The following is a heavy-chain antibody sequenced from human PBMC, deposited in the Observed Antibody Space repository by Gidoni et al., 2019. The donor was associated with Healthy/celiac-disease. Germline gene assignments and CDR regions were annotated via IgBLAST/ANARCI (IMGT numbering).Heavy chain of an antibody. CDR1: GDTCTSYG. Sequence: QVQLVQSGAEVKKPGASVKVSCKASGDTCTSYGISWVRHAPGQGLDWMGWISAYNCNTNYALKLQGRVTMTTDTSTSTAYMELRSLRSDDTAVYYCARDGGEAAPGYYYYYGMDVWGQGTTVTVSS. V-gene: IGHV1-18*01. CDR2: ISAYNCNT. J-gene: IGHJ6*02. D-gene: IGHD3-10*01. CDR3: ARDGGEAAPGYYYYYGMDV.